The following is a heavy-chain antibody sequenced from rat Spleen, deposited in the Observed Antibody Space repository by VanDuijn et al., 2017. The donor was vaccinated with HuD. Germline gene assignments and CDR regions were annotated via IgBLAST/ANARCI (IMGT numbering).Heavy chain of an antibody. J-gene: IGHJ3*01. CDR2: ITYDGRST. CDR1: GFTFSDYN. D-gene: IGHD1-7*01. CDR3: ARPSYGYPFAY. V-gene: IGHV5-7*01. Sequence: EVQLVESGGGLVQPGRSLKLSCAASGFTFSDYNMAWVRQAPKKGLEWVAAITYDGRSTYYRDSMKGRFTISRDNARSTLYLQMDSLRSEDTATYYCARPSYGYPFAYWGQGTLVTVSS.